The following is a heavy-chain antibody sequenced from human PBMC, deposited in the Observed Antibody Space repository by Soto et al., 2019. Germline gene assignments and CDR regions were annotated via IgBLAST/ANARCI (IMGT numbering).Heavy chain of an antibody. J-gene: IGHJ6*02. D-gene: IGHD3-3*01. CDR3: ARGWVPTIFGVVIMPYYGMDV. CDR1: GYTFTGYY. Sequence: GASVKVSCKASGYTFTGYYMHWVRQAPGQGLEWMGWINPNSGGTNYAQKFQGWVTMTRDTSISTAYMELSRLRSDDTAVYYCARGWVPTIFGVVIMPYYGMDVPGQATTVTVSS. CDR2: INPNSGGT. V-gene: IGHV1-2*04.